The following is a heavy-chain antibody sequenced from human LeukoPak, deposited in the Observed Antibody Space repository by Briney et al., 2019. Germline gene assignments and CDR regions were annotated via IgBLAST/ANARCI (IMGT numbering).Heavy chain of an antibody. CDR2: ISAYNGNT. V-gene: IGHV1-18*01. CDR1: GYTFTSYG. J-gene: IGHJ4*02. D-gene: IGHD2-2*01. CDR3: ARTPKAPAAPLDWDFYY. Sequence: ASVKVSCKASGYTFTSYGISWVRQAPGQGLEWMGWISAYNGNTNYAQKLQGRVTITTDTSTSTAYMELRSLRSDDTAVYYCARTPKAPAAPLDWDFYYWGQGTLVTVSS.